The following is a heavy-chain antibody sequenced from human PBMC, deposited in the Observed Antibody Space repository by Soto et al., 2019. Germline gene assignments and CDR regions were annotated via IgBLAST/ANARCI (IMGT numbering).Heavy chain of an antibody. CDR2: IIPIFGTA. CDR3: ARTFISYYYYYGMDV. V-gene: IGHV1-69*13. Sequence: ASVKVSCKASGGTFSSYAISWVRQAPGQGLEWMGGIIPIFGTANYAQKFQGRVTITADESTSTAYMELSSLRSEDTAVYYCARTFISYYYYYGMDVWGQGTTVTVSS. J-gene: IGHJ6*02. CDR1: GGTFSSYA. D-gene: IGHD3-16*02.